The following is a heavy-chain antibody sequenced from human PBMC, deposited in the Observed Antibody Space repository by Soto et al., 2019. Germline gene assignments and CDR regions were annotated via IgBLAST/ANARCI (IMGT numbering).Heavy chain of an antibody. CDR1: GGSVSSGSYY. CDR2: IYYSGST. CDR3: ARDFNQQAWFDP. J-gene: IGHJ5*02. Sequence: SETLSLTCTVYGGSVSSGSYYWSWIRQPPGKGLEWIGYIYYSGSTNYNPSLKSRVTISVDTSKNQFSLKLSSVTAADTAVYYCARDFNQQAWFDPWGQGTLVTVSS. V-gene: IGHV4-61*01.